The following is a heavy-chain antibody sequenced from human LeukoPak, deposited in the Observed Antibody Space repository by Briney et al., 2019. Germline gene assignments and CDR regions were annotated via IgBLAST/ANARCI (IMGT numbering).Heavy chain of an antibody. Sequence: GGSLRLCCAASGFTFSAYSMSWVRQATGKGLEWVSSISANSDYIFYPDSMKGRFTISRDNAQKSLYLQMDSLRAEDTAVYYCASDLPAATTWGQGTLVTVSS. CDR1: GFTFSAYS. D-gene: IGHD2-2*01. CDR3: ASDLPAATT. V-gene: IGHV3-21*01. J-gene: IGHJ5*02. CDR2: ISANSDYI.